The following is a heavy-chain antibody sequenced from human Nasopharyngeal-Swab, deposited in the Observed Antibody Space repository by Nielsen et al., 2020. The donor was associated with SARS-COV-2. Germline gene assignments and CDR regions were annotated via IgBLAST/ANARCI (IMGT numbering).Heavy chain of an antibody. D-gene: IGHD2-8*01. CDR3: AKDLIVGPPDYFDY. CDR1: GFTFSSYA. V-gene: IGHV3-30-3*02. J-gene: IGHJ4*02. Sequence: GGSLRLSCAASGFTFSSYAMHWVRQAPGKGLEWVAVISYDGSNRYYADSVMGRFTISRDNSKDTLYLQMNSLRAEDTAVYYCAKDLIVGPPDYFDYWGRGTLVTVSS. CDR2: ISYDGSNR.